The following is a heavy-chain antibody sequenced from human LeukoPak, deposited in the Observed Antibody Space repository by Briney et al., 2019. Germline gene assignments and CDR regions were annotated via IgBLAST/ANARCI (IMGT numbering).Heavy chain of an antibody. J-gene: IGHJ4*02. CDR2: ISGSGGST. CDR1: GFPFSSYA. Sequence: GGSLRLSCAASGFPFSSYAMSWVRPAPGKGLEWVSAISGSGGSTYYADSVKGRFTISGDNSKNTLYLQINSLRAEDTAVYYCAKDGGSWLNYFDYWGQGTLVTVSS. CDR3: AKDGGSWLNYFDY. V-gene: IGHV3-23*01. D-gene: IGHD6-13*01.